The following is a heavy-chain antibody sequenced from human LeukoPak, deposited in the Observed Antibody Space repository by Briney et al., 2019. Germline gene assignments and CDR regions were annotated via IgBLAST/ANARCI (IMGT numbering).Heavy chain of an antibody. J-gene: IGHJ4*02. Sequence: PGGSLTLSCAASGFIFSNYWMSWVRQAAGKGLEWVANIKTDGSEKYYMDCVKERFTITRDNAKNSLCLQMNSLRVEDTAVYYCAKWTYSSGWYYDYWGQGTLVTVSS. CDR3: AKWTYSSGWYYDY. CDR1: GFIFSNYW. D-gene: IGHD6-19*01. CDR2: IKTDGSEK. V-gene: IGHV3-7*02.